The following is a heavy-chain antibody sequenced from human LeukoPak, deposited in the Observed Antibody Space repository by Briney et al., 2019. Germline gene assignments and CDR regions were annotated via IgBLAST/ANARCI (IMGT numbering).Heavy chain of an antibody. CDR3: AIHPNQPYCTNGVCYFEPFDP. CDR2: ISAYNGNT. J-gene: IGHJ5*02. D-gene: IGHD2-8*01. CDR1: GYTFTSYG. V-gene: IGHV1-18*01. Sequence: GASVKVSCKASGYTFTSYGISWVRQAPGQGLEWMGWISAYNGNTNYAQKLQGRVTMTTDTSTSTAYMELRSLRSDDTAVYYCAIHPNQPYCTNGVCYFEPFDPWGQGTLVTVSS.